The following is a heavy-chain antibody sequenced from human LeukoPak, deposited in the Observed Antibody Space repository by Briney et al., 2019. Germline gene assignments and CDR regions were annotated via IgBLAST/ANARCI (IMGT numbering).Heavy chain of an antibody. J-gene: IGHJ6*03. CDR2: MNPNTGDT. D-gene: IGHD3-9*01. CDR3: ARARDYDILTEYYYYYMDV. Sequence: GASVKVSCKTSGYTFTSYDINWVRQATGQGLEWMGWMNPNTGDTGYAQKFQGRVTITRNTSISTAYMELSSLRSDDTAVYYCARARDYDILTEYYYYYMDVWGKGTTVTVSS. V-gene: IGHV1-8*03. CDR1: GYTFTSYD.